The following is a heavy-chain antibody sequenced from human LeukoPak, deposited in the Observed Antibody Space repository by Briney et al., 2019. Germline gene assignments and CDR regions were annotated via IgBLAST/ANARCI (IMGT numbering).Heavy chain of an antibody. CDR2: SSGSGAST. CDR3: AKDVGKWESLHFFDY. J-gene: IGHJ4*02. D-gene: IGHD1-26*01. Sequence: GGSLRLSCSTSGFTFSTNAMSWVRQAPGKGLEWISGSSGSGASTYYADSVTGRFTISRDNSRNTLYLQMNSLRGDDTAVYYCAKDVGKWESLHFFDYWGQGTLVTVSS. CDR1: GFTFSTNA. V-gene: IGHV3-23*01.